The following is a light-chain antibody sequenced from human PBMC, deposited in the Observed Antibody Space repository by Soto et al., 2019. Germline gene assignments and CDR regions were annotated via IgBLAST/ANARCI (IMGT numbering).Light chain of an antibody. J-gene: IGKJ1*01. CDR3: QQYYSTPRT. CDR2: WAS. V-gene: IGKV4-1*01. CDR1: QSVLYSSNNKNY. Sequence: DIVMTQSPDSLAESLGERANINCKSSQSVLYSSNNKNYLAWYQQKPGQPPKLLIYWASTRESGVPYRFSGSGSGTDFTLTISSLQAEDVAVYYCQQYYSTPRTFGQGTKVEIK.